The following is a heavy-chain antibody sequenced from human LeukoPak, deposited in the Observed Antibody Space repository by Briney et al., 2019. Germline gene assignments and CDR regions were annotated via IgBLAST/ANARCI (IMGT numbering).Heavy chain of an antibody. D-gene: IGHD3-16*01. V-gene: IGHV3-7*03. CDR2: IKQDGSEK. CDR1: GFIFKDYW. J-gene: IGHJ5*02. CDR3: AKDAQPRSRWFDP. Sequence: GGSLRLSCAASGFIFKDYWMIWVRQAPGKGLEWVANIKQDGSEKYYVDSVNGRFTISRDNAKNSLYLQMNTLRAEDTAMYYCAKDAQPRSRWFDPWGQGTLVTVSS.